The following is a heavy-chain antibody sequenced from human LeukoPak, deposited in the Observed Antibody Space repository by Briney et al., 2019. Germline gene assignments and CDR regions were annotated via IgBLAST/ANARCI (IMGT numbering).Heavy chain of an antibody. CDR3: AKAADRLPFTISYYMDV. Sequence: GGSLRLSCAASGFTFSSYSMNWVRQAPGKGLEWVSSISSSSSYIYYADSVKGRFTISRDNAKNSLYLQMNSLRAEDTAVYYCAKAADRLPFTISYYMDVWGKGTTVTVSS. J-gene: IGHJ6*03. CDR1: GFTFSSYS. CDR2: ISSSSSYI. V-gene: IGHV3-21*04. D-gene: IGHD3-3*01.